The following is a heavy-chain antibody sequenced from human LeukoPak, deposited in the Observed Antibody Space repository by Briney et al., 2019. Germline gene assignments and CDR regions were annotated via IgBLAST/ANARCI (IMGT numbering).Heavy chain of an antibody. CDR1: GYTFTAYY. Sequence: ASVKVSCKASGYTFTAYYLHWVRQAPGQGLEWMGWINPNLGDTYYSQKFQGRVTMTRDTSIDTAYMELSSLTSDDTGVYYCAKADSHRGYSYASLAYYYMDVWGKGTTVTVSS. CDR2: INPNLGDT. CDR3: AKADSHRGYSYASLAYYYMDV. D-gene: IGHD5-18*01. J-gene: IGHJ6*03. V-gene: IGHV1-2*02.